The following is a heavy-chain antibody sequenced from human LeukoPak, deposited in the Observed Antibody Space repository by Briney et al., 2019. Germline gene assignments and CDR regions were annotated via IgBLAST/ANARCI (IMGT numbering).Heavy chain of an antibody. Sequence: GGSLRLSCAASGFTFSSFSMNWVRQPPGKGLEWVSSISSSSGYINYAASVKGRFTISRDNAKNSLYLQMRSLTAEDTAVYYCARDQPSTLRLLDPRGQGTLVTVS. CDR2: ISSSSGYI. J-gene: IGHJ5*02. CDR1: GFTFSSFS. V-gene: IGHV3-21*01. CDR3: ARDQPSTLRLLDP. D-gene: IGHD5-12*01.